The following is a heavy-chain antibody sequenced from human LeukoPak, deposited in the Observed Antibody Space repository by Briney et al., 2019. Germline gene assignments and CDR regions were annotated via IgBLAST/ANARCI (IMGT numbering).Heavy chain of an antibody. V-gene: IGHV4-59*01. Sequence: PSETLSLTCTVSGGSTSSYYWSWIRQPPGKGLEWIGYIYYSGSTNYNPSLKSRVTISVDTPKNQFSLKLSSVTAADTAVYYCARESGGYCSSTSCYVWFDPWGQGTLVTVSS. D-gene: IGHD2-2*01. CDR2: IYYSGST. CDR3: ARESGGYCSSTSCYVWFDP. J-gene: IGHJ5*02. CDR1: GGSTSSYY.